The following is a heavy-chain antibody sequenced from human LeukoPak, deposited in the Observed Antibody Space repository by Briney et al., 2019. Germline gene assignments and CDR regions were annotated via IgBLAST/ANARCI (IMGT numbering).Heavy chain of an antibody. D-gene: IGHD6-13*01. V-gene: IGHV4-59*08. CDR3: ARRPGQQHYFDY. J-gene: IGHJ4*02. CDR2: IYYSGST. Sequence: WVRQPPGKGLEWIGYIYYSGSTNYSPSLKSRVTISVDTSKNQFSLKLSSVTAADTAVYYCARRPGQQHYFDYWGQGTLVTVAS.